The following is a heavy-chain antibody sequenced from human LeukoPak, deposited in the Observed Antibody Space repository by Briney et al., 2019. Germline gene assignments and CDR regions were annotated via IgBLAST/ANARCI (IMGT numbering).Heavy chain of an antibody. CDR2: ISYDGSNK. V-gene: IGHV3-30-3*01. Sequence: GGSLRLYCAASGFTFSSYAMHWVRQAPGKGLEWVAVISYDGSNKYYADSVKGRFTITRDNSKNTLYLQMNSLRAEDTAVYYWARGGPKGHYYDSSGYWGQGTLVTVSS. CDR1: GFTFSSYA. D-gene: IGHD3-22*01. J-gene: IGHJ4*02. CDR3: ARGGPKGHYYDSSGY.